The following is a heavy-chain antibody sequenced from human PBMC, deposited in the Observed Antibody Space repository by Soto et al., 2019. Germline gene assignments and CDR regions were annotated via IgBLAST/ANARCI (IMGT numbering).Heavy chain of an antibody. CDR1: GGSVSSDNYY. D-gene: IGHD1-26*01. CDR3: ARACEWELNLFDY. J-gene: IGHJ4*02. CDR2: IYYSGST. Sequence: PSETLSLTCTVSGGSVSSDNYYWTWIRQPPGKGLEWIGCIYYSGSTNYNPSLKSRVIISLDTSKNQFSLNLSSVTAADTAVYYCARACEWELNLFDYWGQGTLVTVSS. V-gene: IGHV4-61*01.